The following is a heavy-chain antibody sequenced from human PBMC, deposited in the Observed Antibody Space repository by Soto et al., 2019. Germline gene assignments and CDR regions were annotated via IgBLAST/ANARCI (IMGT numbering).Heavy chain of an antibody. CDR1: GFSFSSYA. J-gene: IGHJ4*02. Sequence: GGSLRLSCEASGFSFSSYAMHWVRQAPGRGLEWVAVILYDGSQQYYSESAKGRFTISRDNSKNTLYLQMISLRAEDTAVYYCARVRAAVRGHFDYWGQGTLVTVSS. D-gene: IGHD6-13*01. CDR2: ILYDGSQQ. CDR3: ARVRAAVRGHFDY. V-gene: IGHV3-30-3*01.